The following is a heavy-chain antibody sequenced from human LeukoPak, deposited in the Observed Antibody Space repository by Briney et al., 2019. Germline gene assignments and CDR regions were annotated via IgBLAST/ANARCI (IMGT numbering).Heavy chain of an antibody. D-gene: IGHD2-2*01. CDR1: GYTFTSYG. CDR2: ISAYNGNT. V-gene: IGHV1-18*01. CDR3: ARGPSVGYCSGTSCSDVVVWDY. Sequence: ASVKVSCKASGYTFTSYGISWVRQAPGQGLEWMGWISAYNGNTNYAQKLQGRVTMTTDTSTSTAYMELRSLRSDDTAVYYCARGPSVGYCSGTSCSDVVVWDYWGQGTLVTVSS. J-gene: IGHJ4*02.